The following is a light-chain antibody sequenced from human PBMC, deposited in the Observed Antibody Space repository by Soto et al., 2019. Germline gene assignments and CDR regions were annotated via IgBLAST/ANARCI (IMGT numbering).Light chain of an antibody. Sequence: EIVVTQSPATLSVSPGERVTLSCRASQSVSSSLAWYQQRPGQAPRLLIYDTSTRAPGIAARFSGSGSGTGFTLTISSLQSEDVPVYYCQQYVHWPPGTFGQGTTVEIK. CDR1: QSVSSS. CDR3: QQYVHWPPGT. V-gene: IGKV3-15*01. J-gene: IGKJ1*01. CDR2: DTS.